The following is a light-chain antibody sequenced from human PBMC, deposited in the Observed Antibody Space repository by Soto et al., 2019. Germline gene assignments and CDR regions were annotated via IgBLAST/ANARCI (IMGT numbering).Light chain of an antibody. CDR3: QQLFDSPIT. V-gene: IGKV1-9*01. J-gene: IGKJ5*01. Sequence: DIPLTQSPSSLSASVGDRVTITCRASQVISTSLAWYQVKPGKAPKLLIYAASTLESGVPSTFSAAVSGTEFSLTITSLQPEDFATYYCQQLFDSPITFGPGTRLEI. CDR2: AAS. CDR1: QVISTS.